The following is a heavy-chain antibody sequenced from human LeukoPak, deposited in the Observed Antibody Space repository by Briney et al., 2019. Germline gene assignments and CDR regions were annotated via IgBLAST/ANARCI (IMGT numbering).Heavy chain of an antibody. CDR3: AGGSGSA. V-gene: IGHV3-66*02. CDR2: FDSGGST. CDR1: GFTVSSYS. Sequence: GGSLRLSCAASGFTVSSYSMSWVRQAPGKGLEWVSIFDSGGSTYYADSVKGRFIISRDNSKNTLCLQMNSLRAEDTAVYYCAGGSGSAWGQGTLVTVSS. D-gene: IGHD1-1*01. J-gene: IGHJ4*02.